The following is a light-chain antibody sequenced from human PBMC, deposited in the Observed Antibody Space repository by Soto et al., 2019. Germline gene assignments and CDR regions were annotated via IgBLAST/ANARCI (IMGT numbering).Light chain of an antibody. V-gene: IGKV3-11*01. Sequence: PGESATLSCRASQNVGLNFAWYQQKSGQPPRLLIHTASSRATGIPARFSGSGSRTDFTLTIRSLEPEDIAVYYCQERGRWPRATFGGGTKVEMK. CDR1: QNVGLN. CDR2: TAS. CDR3: QERGRWPRAT. J-gene: IGKJ4*01.